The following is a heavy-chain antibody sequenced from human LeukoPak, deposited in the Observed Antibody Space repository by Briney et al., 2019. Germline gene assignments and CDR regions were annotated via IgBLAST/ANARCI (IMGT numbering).Heavy chain of an antibody. D-gene: IGHD2-2*01. CDR3: ARLRQLTNRRFIDH. V-gene: IGHV4-39*01. Sequence: SETLSLTCTVSGGSISSSSYYWGWIRQPPGKGLEWIGSIYYSGSTYYNPSLKSRVTISVDTSKNQFSLKLSSVTAADTAVYYCARLRQLTNRRFIDHWGQGTLVTVSS. CDR2: IYYSGST. J-gene: IGHJ4*02. CDR1: GGSISSSSYY.